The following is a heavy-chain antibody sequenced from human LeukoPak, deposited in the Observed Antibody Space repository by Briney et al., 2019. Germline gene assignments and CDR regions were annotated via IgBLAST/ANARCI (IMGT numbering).Heavy chain of an antibody. D-gene: IGHD6-13*01. V-gene: IGHV3-21*01. CDR2: ISSSSSYI. CDR3: ARGAIAAAGTINWFDP. Sequence: GGSLRLSCAASGFTFSSYSMNWVRQAPGKGLEWVSSISSSSSYIYYADSVKGRFTISRDNAKNSLYLQMNSLRAEDTAVYYCARGAIAAAGTINWFDPWGQGTLVTVSS. CDR1: GFTFSSYS. J-gene: IGHJ5*02.